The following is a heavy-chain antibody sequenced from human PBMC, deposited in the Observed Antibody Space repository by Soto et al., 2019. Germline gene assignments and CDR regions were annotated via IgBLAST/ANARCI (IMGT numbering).Heavy chain of an antibody. CDR2: VSHDGKSG. V-gene: IGHV3-30*14. J-gene: IGHJ4*02. Sequence: QVQLVESGGGVVQPGRSLRLSCAASGFTFSSYAMHWVRRAPGKGLEWVAAVSHDGKSGFYADSVSGRFTVSRDNSNNLVYLEMDRLRPEDTALFYCARLDKFNGGWSWGQGTAVTVSS. D-gene: IGHD6-19*01. CDR3: ARLDKFNGGWS. CDR1: GFTFSSYA.